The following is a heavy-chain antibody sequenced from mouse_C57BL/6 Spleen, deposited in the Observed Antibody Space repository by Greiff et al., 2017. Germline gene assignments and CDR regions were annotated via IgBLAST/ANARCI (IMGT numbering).Heavy chain of an antibody. D-gene: IGHD3-2*02. CDR3: ARCRDSSGHPFAY. Sequence: QVQLQQSGPVLVKPGASVKISCKASGYSFTSYYIHWVKQRPGQGLEWIGWIYPGSGNTRYNEKFKGKDTLTADTSSSTAYMQLSSLTSEDSAVYSWARCRDSSGHPFAYWGQGTLVTVSA. CDR2: IYPGSGNT. J-gene: IGHJ3*01. V-gene: IGHV1-66*01. CDR1: GYSFTSYY.